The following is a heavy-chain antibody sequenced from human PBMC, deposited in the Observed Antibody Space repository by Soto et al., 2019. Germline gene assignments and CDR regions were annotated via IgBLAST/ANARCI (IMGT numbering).Heavy chain of an antibody. V-gene: IGHV4-59*01. D-gene: IGHD3-3*01. J-gene: IGHJ6*02. CDR2: SHYSGST. CDR1: GGSISSYY. CDR3: ARARYHFLHPYYAGMDV. Sequence: QVQLQESGPGLVKPSETLSLTCTVSGGSISSYYWSWIRQSPGKGLEWIGNSHYSGSTKSNPPLTSRVTISVDTSRNQVSLKLSSVTAADSAVYFCARARYHFLHPYYAGMDVWGQGTTVTVSS.